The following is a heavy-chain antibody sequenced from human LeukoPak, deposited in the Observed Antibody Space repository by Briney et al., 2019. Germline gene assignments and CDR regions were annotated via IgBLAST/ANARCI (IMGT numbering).Heavy chain of an antibody. D-gene: IGHD3-22*01. CDR3: ASGYYYDSSGYSGSWFDP. CDR1: GGSISSYY. J-gene: IGHJ5*02. CDR2: IYYSWST. Sequence: PSETLSLTCTVAGGSISSYYCSWIRLPPGKGQELMGYIYYSWSTSYNPSLKRRVTISVDTSKTQFSLKLSSVTAADTDVYYYASGYYYDSSGYSGSWFDPWGQGTLVTVSS. V-gene: IGHV4-59*01.